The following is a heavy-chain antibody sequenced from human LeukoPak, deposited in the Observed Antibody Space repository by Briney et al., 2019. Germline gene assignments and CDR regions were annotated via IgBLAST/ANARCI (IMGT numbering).Heavy chain of an antibody. V-gene: IGHV4-39*01. CDR3: ARVRTNGVCSWFDP. J-gene: IGHJ5*02. Sequence: SETLSLTCTVSGGSISSSSYYWGWIRQPPGKGLEWIGSIYYSGSTYYNPSLKRRVTISVDTSKNQFSLKLSSVTAADTAVYYCARVRTNGVCSWFDPWGQGTLVTVSS. CDR1: GGSISSSSYY. CDR2: IYYSGST. D-gene: IGHD2-8*01.